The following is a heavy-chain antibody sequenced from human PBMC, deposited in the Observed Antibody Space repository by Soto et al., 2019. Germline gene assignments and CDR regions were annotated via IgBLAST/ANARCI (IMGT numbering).Heavy chain of an antibody. CDR2: IKSKTDGGTT. J-gene: IGHJ4*02. CDR1: GFTFSNAW. Sequence: GGSLRLSCAASGFTFSNAWMSWVRQAPGKGLEWVGRIKSKTDGGTTDYAAPVKGRFTISRDDSKNTLYLQMNSLKTEDAAVYYCTTDTDCGGDCPVDYWGQGTLVTVSS. V-gene: IGHV3-15*07. CDR3: TTDTDCGGDCPVDY. D-gene: IGHD2-21*02.